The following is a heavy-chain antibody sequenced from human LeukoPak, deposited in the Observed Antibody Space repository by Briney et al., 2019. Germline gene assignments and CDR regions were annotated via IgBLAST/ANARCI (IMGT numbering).Heavy chain of an antibody. J-gene: IGHJ4*02. CDR1: FTFSSSW. Sequence: PGGSLRLSCGFTFSSSWMHWFRQAPGKGLVWVSRINSDGSNTNYADSVKGRFTISRDNAKNTLYLQMNSLRAEDTAVYYCARGSLFGGQGALVTVSS. CDR2: INSDGSNT. V-gene: IGHV3-74*01. CDR3: ARGSLF.